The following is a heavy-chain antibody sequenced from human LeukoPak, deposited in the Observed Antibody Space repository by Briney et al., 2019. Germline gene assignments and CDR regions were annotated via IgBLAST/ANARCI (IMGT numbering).Heavy chain of an antibody. V-gene: IGHV3-30*02. CDR3: AKVGFGWYQIDY. D-gene: IGHD6-19*01. CDR2: IRYDGTSQ. Sequence: PGGSLRLSCATSGFTLSIYGMHWVRQAPGKGLEWVAFIRYDGTSQYYTDSVKGRFTISRDNSMNTMYLQMNSLRVEDTAVYYCAKVGFGWYQIDYWGQGTLVTVPS. CDR1: GFTLSIYG. J-gene: IGHJ4*02.